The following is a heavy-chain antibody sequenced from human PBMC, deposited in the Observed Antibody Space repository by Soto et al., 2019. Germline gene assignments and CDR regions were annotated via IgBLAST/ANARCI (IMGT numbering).Heavy chain of an antibody. CDR3: AWGGPDNYGPRGSRLADF. D-gene: IGHD3-10*01. Sequence: EVQLVESGGGLVQPGGSLRLSCEASGFTFNDYWMHWVRQVPGKGLVWVSRIKSDGSSTSYADSVKGRFTIYRDNAKNTLYLQMNSLSDDDSAVYYWAWGGPDNYGPRGSRLADFCGQGTLVTVSS. CDR1: GFTFNDYW. V-gene: IGHV3-74*01. J-gene: IGHJ4*02. CDR2: IKSDGSST.